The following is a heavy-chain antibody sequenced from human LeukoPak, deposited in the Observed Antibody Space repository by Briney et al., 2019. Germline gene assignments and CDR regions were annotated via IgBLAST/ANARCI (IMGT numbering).Heavy chain of an antibody. CDR1: GFTFSSYA. Sequence: GGSLRLSCAASGFTFSSYAMSWVRQAPGKGLEWVAVISYDGSNKYYADSVKGRFTISRDNSKNTLYLQMNSLRAEDTAVYYCARDVGDYYDSSGYWGQGTLVTVSS. J-gene: IGHJ4*02. D-gene: IGHD3-22*01. V-gene: IGHV3-30-3*01. CDR3: ARDVGDYYDSSGY. CDR2: ISYDGSNK.